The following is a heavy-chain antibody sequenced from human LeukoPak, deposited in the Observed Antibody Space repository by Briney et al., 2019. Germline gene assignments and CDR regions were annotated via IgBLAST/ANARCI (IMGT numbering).Heavy chain of an antibody. CDR2: IFSSSTYI. D-gene: IGHD3-22*01. V-gene: IGHV3-21*01. J-gene: IGHJ4*02. Sequence: GSLRLSCAASGFAFNTYSMNWVRQAPGKGLEWVSFIFSSSTYIYYTDSVKGRFTISRDNSKNTLYLQMNSLRAEDTAVYYCARGEPSSGYYYLFDYWGQGTLVTVSS. CDR3: ARGEPSSGYYYLFDY. CDR1: GFAFNTYS.